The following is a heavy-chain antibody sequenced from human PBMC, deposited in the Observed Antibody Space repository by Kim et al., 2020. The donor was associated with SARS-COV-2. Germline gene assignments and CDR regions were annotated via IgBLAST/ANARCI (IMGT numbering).Heavy chain of an antibody. Sequence: GGSLRLSCAASGFTFSSYGMHWVRQAPGKGLEWVAVIWYDGSNKYYADSVKGRFTISRDNSKNTLYLQMNSLRAEDTAVYYCAREPSYYYGSGSSDLDYWGQGTLVTVSS. J-gene: IGHJ4*02. D-gene: IGHD3-10*01. V-gene: IGHV3-33*01. CDR1: GFTFSSYG. CDR2: IWYDGSNK. CDR3: AREPSYYYGSGSSDLDY.